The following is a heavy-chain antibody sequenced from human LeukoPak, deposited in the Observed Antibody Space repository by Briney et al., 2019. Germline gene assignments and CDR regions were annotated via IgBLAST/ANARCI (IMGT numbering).Heavy chain of an antibody. D-gene: IGHD2-21*01. J-gene: IGHJ4*02. CDR2: ISGSGGST. V-gene: IGHV3-23*01. CDR3: AKFLPTHIVVANYYFDY. Sequence: GGSLRLSCAASGFTFSSYAMSWVRQAPGKGLEWVSVISGSGGSTYYADSVRGRFTISRDNSKNTLYLQMNSLRAEDTAVYYCAKFLPTHIVVANYYFDYWGQGTLVTVSS. CDR1: GFTFSSYA.